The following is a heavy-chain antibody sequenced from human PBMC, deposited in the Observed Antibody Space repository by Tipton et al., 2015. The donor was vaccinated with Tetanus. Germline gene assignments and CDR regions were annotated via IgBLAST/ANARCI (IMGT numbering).Heavy chain of an antibody. CDR2: IYQTDST. D-gene: IGHD5-12*01. Sequence: LRLSCTVSGGLITTGGYSWSWIRQPPGQGLEWLGYIYQTDSTYYNPSVRSRLTLSLQMSKNQVSLKLSSVTAADTAVYYCVRGRGLGEYSFGFEYWGQGALVTVTS. CDR3: VRGRGLGEYSFGFEY. J-gene: IGHJ4*02. CDR1: GGLITTGGYS. V-gene: IGHV4-30-2*01.